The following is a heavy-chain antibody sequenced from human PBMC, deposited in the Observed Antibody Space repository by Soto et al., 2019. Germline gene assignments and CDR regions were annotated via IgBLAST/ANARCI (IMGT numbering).Heavy chain of an antibody. D-gene: IGHD2-2*02. V-gene: IGHV1-69*13. CDR3: AAKYCSSTSCYRDDYYYGMDV. Sequence: GASVKVSCKASGGTFSSYAISWVRQAPGQGLEWMGGIIPIFGTANYAQKFQGRVTITADESTSTAYMELSSLRSEDTAVYYCAAKYCSSTSCYRDDYYYGMDVWGQGTTVTVSS. CDR1: GGTFSSYA. CDR2: IIPIFGTA. J-gene: IGHJ6*02.